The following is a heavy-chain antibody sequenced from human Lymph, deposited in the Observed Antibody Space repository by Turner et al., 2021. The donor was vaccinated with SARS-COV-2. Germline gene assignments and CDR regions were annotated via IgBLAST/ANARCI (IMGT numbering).Heavy chain of an antibody. J-gene: IGHJ4*02. CDR3: ARGLGSSWYSGGFDY. V-gene: IGHV3-33*01. CDR2: IWYDGSNK. Sequence: QVQLVESGGGVVQPGRSLRLSCAASGFTFSSYVMHWVRQAPGKGLEWVAVIWYDGSNKYYADSVKGRFTISRDISKNTLYLQMNSLRAEDTAVYYCARGLGSSWYSGGFDYWGQGTLVTVSS. D-gene: IGHD6-13*01. CDR1: GFTFSSYV.